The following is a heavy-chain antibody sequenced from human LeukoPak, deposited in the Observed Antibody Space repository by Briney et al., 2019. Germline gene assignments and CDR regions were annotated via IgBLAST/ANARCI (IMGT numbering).Heavy chain of an antibody. J-gene: IGHJ4*02. CDR2: IIPMFGAA. D-gene: IGHD2-15*01. V-gene: IGHV1-69*06. CDR1: GDTFRRYA. Sequence: SVKVSCKTSGDTFRRYAIIWVRQAPGQGLEWMGGIIPMFGAANYAQKFQGRVTFTADKSTDTVYMDLSSLTSGDTAVYYCARTTSQSIVAAGDYWGQGTLVTVSS. CDR3: ARTTSQSIVAAGDY.